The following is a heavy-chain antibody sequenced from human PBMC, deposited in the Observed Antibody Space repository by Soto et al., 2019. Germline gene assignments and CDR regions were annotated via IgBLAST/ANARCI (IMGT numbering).Heavy chain of an antibody. CDR3: AIDVGYSRPDAFDL. D-gene: IGHD1-26*01. Sequence: SETLSLTCAGYGGSFSGYYWSWIRQPPGKGLEWIGEINHSGSTNYNPSLKSRVTISVDTSKNQFSLKLSSVTAADTAVYYCAIDVGYSRPDAFDLSGPGPMATVSS. CDR2: INHSGST. J-gene: IGHJ3*01. CDR1: GGSFSGYY. V-gene: IGHV4-34*01.